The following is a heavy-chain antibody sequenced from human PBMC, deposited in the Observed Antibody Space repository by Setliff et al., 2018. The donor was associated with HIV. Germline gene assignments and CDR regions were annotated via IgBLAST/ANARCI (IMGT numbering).Heavy chain of an antibody. CDR2: ISAYNGNT. CDR1: GYTFTSYG. CDR3: ARVWFGTDYYYYMDV. J-gene: IGHJ6*03. D-gene: IGHD3-10*01. V-gene: IGHV1-18*01. Sequence: VASVKVSCKASGYTFTSYGISWVRQAPGQGLEWMGWISAYNGNTTYAQKPQGRVTKTTDTSTSTAYMELRSLRSDDTAVYYCARVWFGTDYYYYMDVWVKGTTVTVSS.